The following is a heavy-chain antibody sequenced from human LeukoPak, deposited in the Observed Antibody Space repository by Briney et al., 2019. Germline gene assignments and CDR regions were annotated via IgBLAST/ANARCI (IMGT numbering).Heavy chain of an antibody. CDR3: ARDNDILTGDWFDP. CDR1: GGSFSGNY. Sequence: SETLSLTCAIYGGSFSGNYWNWLRQPPGKGLEWIGEINHSGSTNYNPSLKSRVTISLDTSKKQFSLKLSPVTAADTAVYYCARDNDILTGDWFDPWGQGTLVTVSS. D-gene: IGHD3-9*01. V-gene: IGHV4-34*01. J-gene: IGHJ5*02. CDR2: INHSGST.